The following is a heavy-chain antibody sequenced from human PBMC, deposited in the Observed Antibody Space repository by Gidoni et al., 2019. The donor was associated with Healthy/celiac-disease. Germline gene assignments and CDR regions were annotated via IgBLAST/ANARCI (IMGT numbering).Heavy chain of an antibody. J-gene: IGHJ4*02. V-gene: IGHV4-38-2*01. CDR2: IYHSGRT. D-gene: IGHD5-12*01. CDR3: AAGLRWLHFDY. Sequence: QVQLQESGPGLVPPSAPLSLTCAVSGYSIRIGYYWCWIRQPPGKGLEWIGSIYHSGRTYYTPSLKSRVTISVDTSKNQFSLKLSSVTAADTAVYYCAAGLRWLHFDYWGQGTLVTVSS. CDR1: GYSIRIGYY.